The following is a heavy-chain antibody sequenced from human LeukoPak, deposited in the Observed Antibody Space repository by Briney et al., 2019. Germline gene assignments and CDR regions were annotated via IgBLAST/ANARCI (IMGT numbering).Heavy chain of an antibody. D-gene: IGHD2-21*02. Sequence: GGSLRLSCAVSGFSFSSFGMIWVRQAPGKGLEGLPPIGGGGNFIYYADSVKGRFTISKDNAKNSVHLQLNSLRAEDTAIYYCARDSEAYCGGDCYFYFDYWGQGTRVTVSS. V-gene: IGHV3-21*01. CDR3: ARDSEAYCGGDCYFYFDY. J-gene: IGHJ4*02. CDR1: GFSFSSFG. CDR2: IGGGGNFI.